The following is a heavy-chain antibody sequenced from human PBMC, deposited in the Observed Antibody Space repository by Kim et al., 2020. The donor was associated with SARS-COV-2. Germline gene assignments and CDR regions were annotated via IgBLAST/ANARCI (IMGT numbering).Heavy chain of an antibody. CDR1: GFSFGSYA. CDR3: AKDKAAGTVSYFYGMDV. Sequence: GGSLRLSCAASGFSFGSYAMSWVRQAPGKGLEWVSAISCGGGSTHYADSVKGRFTISRDNSKNTLYLQMDSLRADDTAVYFCAKDKAAGTVSYFYGMDVWGHGTTVTVSS. CDR2: ISCGGGST. V-gene: IGHV3-23*01. D-gene: IGHD6-13*01. J-gene: IGHJ6*02.